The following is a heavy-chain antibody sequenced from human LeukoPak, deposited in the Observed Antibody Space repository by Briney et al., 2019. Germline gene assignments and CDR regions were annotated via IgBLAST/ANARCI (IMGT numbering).Heavy chain of an antibody. CDR1: GHSISSGYY. J-gene: IGHJ4*02. CDR3: ARAPLVVAATYFDY. D-gene: IGHD2-15*01. V-gene: IGHV4-38-2*02. Sequence: PSETLSLTCTVSGHSISSGYYWGWIRQPPGKGLEWIGSIYHSGSTYYNPSLKSRVTISVDTSKIQFYLKLSSVAAADTAVYYCARAPLVVAATYFDYWGQGTLVTVSS. CDR2: IYHSGST.